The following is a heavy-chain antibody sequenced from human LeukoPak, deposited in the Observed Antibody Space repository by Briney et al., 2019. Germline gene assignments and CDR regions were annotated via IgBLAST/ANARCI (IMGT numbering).Heavy chain of an antibody. CDR2: IYSSGST. J-gene: IGHJ4*02. CDR1: GGSISSGSYY. Sequence: SETPSLTCTVSGGSISSGSYYWSWIRQPAGKGLEWIGRIYSSGSTNYNPSLKSRVTISVDTSKNQFSLKLSSVTAADTAVYYCARNYGTVTTYFDYWGQGTLVTVSS. V-gene: IGHV4-61*02. CDR3: ARNYGTVTTYFDY. D-gene: IGHD4-11*01.